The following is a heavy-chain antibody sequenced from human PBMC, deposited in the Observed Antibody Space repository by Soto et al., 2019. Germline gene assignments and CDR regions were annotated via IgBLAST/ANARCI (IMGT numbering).Heavy chain of an antibody. CDR3: ARDWYYYGSGSYYKSPGY. CDR1: GYTLTELS. J-gene: IGHJ4*02. V-gene: IGHV1-69*13. CDR2: VIPIFGTA. D-gene: IGHD3-10*01. Sequence: ASVKVSCKVSGYTLTELSMHWVRQAPGQGLEWMGGVIPIFGTANYAQKFQGRVTITADESTSTAYMELSSLRSEDTAVYYCARDWYYYGSGSYYKSPGYWGQGTLVTVSS.